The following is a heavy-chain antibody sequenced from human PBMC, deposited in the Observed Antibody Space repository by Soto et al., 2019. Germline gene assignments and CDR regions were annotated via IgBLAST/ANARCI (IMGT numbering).Heavy chain of an antibody. CDR1: GFTFSTYA. CDR2: ISYDGSSK. J-gene: IGHJ4*02. D-gene: IGHD6-25*01. Sequence: QEQLVESGGGVVQPGRSLRLSCAASGFTFSTYAMHWVRQAPGKGLEWVAIISYDGSSKFYADSVKGRFTISRENSKNTLYLQMNSLRDEDTAMYYCAREVGAIAAAGVGGYWGQGTLVTVSS. V-gene: IGHV3-30-3*01. CDR3: AREVGAIAAAGVGGY.